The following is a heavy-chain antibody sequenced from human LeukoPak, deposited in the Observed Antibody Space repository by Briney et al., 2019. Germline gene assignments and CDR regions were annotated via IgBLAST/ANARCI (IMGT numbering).Heavy chain of an antibody. CDR1: GGSISSSSYY. D-gene: IGHD2-21*01. V-gene: IGHV4-61*05. Sequence: SETLSLTCTVSGGSISSSSYYWGWIRQPPGKGLEWIGYLYDSGSTNYNPSLKSRVTISVDTSKNQFSLKLSSVTAADTAVYYCARAGGGYSFDYWGQGTLVTVSS. J-gene: IGHJ4*02. CDR3: ARAGGGYSFDY. CDR2: LYDSGST.